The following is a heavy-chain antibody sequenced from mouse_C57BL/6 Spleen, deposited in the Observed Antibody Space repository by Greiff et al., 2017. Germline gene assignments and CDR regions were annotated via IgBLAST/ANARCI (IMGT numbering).Heavy chain of an antibody. CDR3: ARRGLLDAMDY. CDR1: GYAFSSSW. V-gene: IGHV1-82*01. J-gene: IGHJ4*01. CDR2: IYPGDGDT. Sequence: VKLVESGPELVKPGASVKISCKASGYAFSSSWMNWVKQRPGKGLEWIGRIYPGDGDTNYNGKFKGKATLTADKSSSTAYMQLSSLTSEDSAVYFCARRGLLDAMDYWGQGTSVTVSS. D-gene: IGHD2-10*01.